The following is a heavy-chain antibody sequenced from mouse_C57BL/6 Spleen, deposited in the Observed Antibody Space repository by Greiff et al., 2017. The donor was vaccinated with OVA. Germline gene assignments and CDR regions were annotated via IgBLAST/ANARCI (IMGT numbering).Heavy chain of an antibody. D-gene: IGHD1-1*01. V-gene: IGHV1-66*01. CDR1: GYSFTSYY. Sequence: LQESGPELVKPGASVKISCKASGYSFTSYYIHWVKQRPGQGLEWIGWIYPGSGNTKYNEKFKGKATLTADTSSSTAYMQLSSLTSEDSAVYYCAKGYYGSSPHWYFDVWGTGTTVTVSS. CDR2: IYPGSGNT. J-gene: IGHJ1*03. CDR3: AKGYYGSSPHWYFDV.